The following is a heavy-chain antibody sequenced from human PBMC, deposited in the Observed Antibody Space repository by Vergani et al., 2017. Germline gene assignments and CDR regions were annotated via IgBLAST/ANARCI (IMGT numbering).Heavy chain of an antibody. Sequence: QVQLVQSGAEVKKPGSSVKVSCKASGGTFSSYAISWVRQAPGQGLEWMGGIIPIFGTANYAQKFQGRVTITADESTSTAYMELSSLRSEDTAAYYCARVGGWRPNYYYYYGMDVWGQGTTVTVSS. CDR2: IIPIFGTA. CDR3: ARVGGWRPNYYYYYGMDV. J-gene: IGHJ6*02. V-gene: IGHV1-69*01. CDR1: GGTFSSYA. D-gene: IGHD6-19*01.